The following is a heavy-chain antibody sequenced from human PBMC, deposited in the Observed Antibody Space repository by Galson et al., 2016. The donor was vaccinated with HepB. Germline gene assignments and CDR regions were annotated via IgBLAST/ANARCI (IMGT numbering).Heavy chain of an antibody. V-gene: IGHV3-21*01. J-gene: IGHJ4*02. Sequence: SLRLSCAASGFTFKSYSMNWVRQAPGKGLEWVSYISTISSFIFYAHSVKGLFTISRDNAKNSLQLQMNSLRAEDTAVYYCARAAGHGHYGSGSRFDYWGQGTLVTVSS. CDR3: ARAAGHGHYGSGSRFDY. CDR1: GFTFKSYS. D-gene: IGHD3-10*01. CDR2: ISTISSFI.